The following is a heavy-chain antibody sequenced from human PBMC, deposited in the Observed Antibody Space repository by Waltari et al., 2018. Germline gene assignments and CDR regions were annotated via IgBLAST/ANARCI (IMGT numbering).Heavy chain of an antibody. V-gene: IGHV3-9*01. CDR2: ISWNSGSI. CDR3: AKWGGRFFDY. CDR1: GFTFDDYA. Sequence: EVQLVESGGGLVQPGRSLRLSCAASGFTFDDYAMHWVRQAPGKCLEWVSGISWNSGSIGYADSVKGRFTISRDNAKNSLYLQMNSLRAEDTALYYCAKWGGRFFDYWGQGTLVTVSS. D-gene: IGHD1-26*01. J-gene: IGHJ4*02.